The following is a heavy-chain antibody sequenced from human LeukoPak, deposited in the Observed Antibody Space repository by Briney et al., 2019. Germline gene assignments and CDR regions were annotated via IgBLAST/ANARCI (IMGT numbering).Heavy chain of an antibody. CDR1: GFTFSSHD. V-gene: IGHV3-13*01. CDR3: TRALSRGTDYYFDY. J-gene: IGHJ4*02. CDR2: ITTASDT. D-gene: IGHD3-10*01. Sequence: PGGSLRLSCAASGFTFSSHDMHWVRQATGEGLEWVSAITTASDTYYPGSVKGRFTISRENAKNSLYLQMNNLRAGDTAVYYCTRALSRGTDYYFDYWGQGTLVTVSS.